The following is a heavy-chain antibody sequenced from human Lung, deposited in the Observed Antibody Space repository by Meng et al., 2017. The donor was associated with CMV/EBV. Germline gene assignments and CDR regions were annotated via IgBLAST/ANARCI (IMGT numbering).Heavy chain of an antibody. CDR1: RNTFSSYT. Sequence: SVXVSXKASRNTFSSYTLTWVRQAPGQGLEWMGGIIPIFAIANYAQSFRGRVTITADTSTSTGYMELSGLRSEDTAVYYCAVYCGTTSCYDGYGMDVWGQGNXVNGAS. D-gene: IGHD2-2*01. CDR2: IIPIFAIA. CDR3: AVYCGTTSCYDGYGMDV. V-gene: IGHV1-69*10. J-gene: IGHJ6*01.